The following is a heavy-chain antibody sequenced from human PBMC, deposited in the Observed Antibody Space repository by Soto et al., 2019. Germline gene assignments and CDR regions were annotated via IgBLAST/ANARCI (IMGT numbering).Heavy chain of an antibody. CDR3: AIGYYDILTGYWTDAFDI. V-gene: IGHV1-18*01. Sequence: QVQLVQSGAEVKKPGASVKVSCKASGYTFTSYGISWVRQAPGQGLEWMGWISAYNGNTNYAQKLQGRVTMTTDTSTSTAYMELRSLRSDDTAVYYCAIGYYDILTGYWTDAFDIWGQGTMVTVSS. CDR1: GYTFTSYG. J-gene: IGHJ3*02. D-gene: IGHD3-9*01. CDR2: ISAYNGNT.